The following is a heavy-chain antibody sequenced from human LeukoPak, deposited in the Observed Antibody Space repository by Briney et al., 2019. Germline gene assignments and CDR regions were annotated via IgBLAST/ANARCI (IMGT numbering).Heavy chain of an antibody. CDR1: GGSLSSSSDY. CDR2: IYYSGST. CDR3: ARQGGGWPTDY. J-gene: IGHJ4*02. V-gene: IGHV4-39*01. D-gene: IGHD6-19*01. Sequence: SETLSLTCTVSGGSLSSSSDYWGWIRQPPGKGLEWIGSIYYSGSTYYNPSLKSRVTISVDTSKNQFSLRLSAVTATDTAVYYCARQGGGWPTDYWGQGTLVTVSS.